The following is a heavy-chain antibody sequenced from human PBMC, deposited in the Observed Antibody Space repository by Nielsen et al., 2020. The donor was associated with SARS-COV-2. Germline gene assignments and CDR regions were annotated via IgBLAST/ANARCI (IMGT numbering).Heavy chain of an antibody. V-gene: IGHV3-43*02. Sequence: ETLSLTCTVSGGSISSYYWSWVRQAPGKGLEWVSLISGDGGSTYYADSVKGRFTISRDNSKNSLYLQMNSLRTEDTALYYCAKVFWDSGGFDPWGQGTLVTVSS. CDR2: ISGDGGST. CDR3: AKVFWDSGGFDP. J-gene: IGHJ5*02. CDR1: GGSISSYY. D-gene: IGHD3-10*01.